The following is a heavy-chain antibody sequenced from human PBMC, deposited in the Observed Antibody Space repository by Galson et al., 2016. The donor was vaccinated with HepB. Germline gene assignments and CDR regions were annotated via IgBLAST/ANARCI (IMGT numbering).Heavy chain of an antibody. D-gene: IGHD5/OR15-5a*01. Sequence: SLRLSCAASGFTFSSYGMHWARQAPGQGLEWVAVISYDGSNKYYADSVKGRFTISRDNSKNTLYLPMNSLRAEDTSVYYCAAGKSEIYDRHYCDYWGQGTLVTVSS. V-gene: IGHV3-30*03. CDR3: AAGKSEIYDRHYCDY. CDR1: GFTFSSYG. CDR2: ISYDGSNK. J-gene: IGHJ4*02.